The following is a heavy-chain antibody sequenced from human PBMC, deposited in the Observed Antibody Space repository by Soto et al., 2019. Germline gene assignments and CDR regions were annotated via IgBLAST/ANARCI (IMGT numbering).Heavy chain of an antibody. J-gene: IGHJ6*01. Sequence: SQTLSRTCASSGDRVASNSAAWNWIRQSPSRGLEWLGRTYYRSKWYNDYAVSVKSRITINPDTSKNQFSLQLNSVTPEDTAVYYFARDRYCSSNSRQLHDYYGMDV. V-gene: IGHV6-1*01. CDR2: TYYRSKWYN. CDR1: GDRVASNSAA. D-gene: IGHD2-2*01. CDR3: ARDRYCSSNSRQLHDYYGMDV.